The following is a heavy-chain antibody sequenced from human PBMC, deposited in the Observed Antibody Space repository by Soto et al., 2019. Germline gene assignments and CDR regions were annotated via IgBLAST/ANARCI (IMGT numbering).Heavy chain of an antibody. CDR3: ARNSYDSSGYWDYYYGMDV. CDR2: IYPGDSDT. J-gene: IGHJ6*02. CDR1: GYSFTSYW. V-gene: IGHV5-51*01. D-gene: IGHD3-22*01. Sequence: GESLKISCKGPGYSFTSYWIGWVRQMPGKGLEWMGIIYPGDSDTRYSPSFQGQVTISADKSISTAYLQWSSLKASDTAMYYCARNSYDSSGYWDYYYGMDVWGQGTTVTVSS.